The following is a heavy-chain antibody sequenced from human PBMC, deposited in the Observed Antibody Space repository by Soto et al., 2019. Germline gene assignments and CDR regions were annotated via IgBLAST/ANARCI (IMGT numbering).Heavy chain of an antibody. CDR2: IHDSGST. CDR1: GASVRSGGYY. V-gene: IGHV4-61*08. CDR3: ARDWAAAGPFDY. Sequence: TSETLSLTCTVSGASVRSGGYYWSWIRQPPGKGLEWIGYIHDSGSTHYNPSLKSRITISVDTSKNQFSLKLNSVISADTAVYYCARDWAAAGPFDYWGQGTLVTVSS. D-gene: IGHD6-13*01. J-gene: IGHJ4*02.